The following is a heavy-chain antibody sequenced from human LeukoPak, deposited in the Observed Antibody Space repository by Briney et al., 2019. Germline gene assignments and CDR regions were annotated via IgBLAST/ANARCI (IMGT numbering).Heavy chain of an antibody. D-gene: IGHD3-10*01. J-gene: IGHJ4*02. CDR2: LNAGKGNT. CDR3: AREGSFRGRFFDY. V-gene: IGHV1-3*01. CDR1: GYTFTNYA. Sequence: GASVRVSYKASGYTFTNYAIHWVRQAPGQRRECMGWLNAGKGNTEYSQKFQGRVTITRDTSPTTAYMELSSLISEDTAVYYCAREGSFRGRFFDYWGQGTLVTVSS.